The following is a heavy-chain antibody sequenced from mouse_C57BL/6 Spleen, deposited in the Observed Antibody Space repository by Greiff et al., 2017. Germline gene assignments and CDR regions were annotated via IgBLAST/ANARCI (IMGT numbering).Heavy chain of an antibody. D-gene: IGHD1-1*01. Sequence: VQLQQSGAELVRPGSSVKLSCKASGYTFTSYWMDWVKQRPGQGLEWIGNIYPSDSETHYNQKFKDKATLTVDKSSSTAYMQLSSLTSEDAAVYYCARGRDQGYYYGRRYFDVWGTGTTVTVAS. V-gene: IGHV1-61*01. J-gene: IGHJ1*03. CDR1: GYTFTSYW. CDR3: ARGRDQGYYYGRRYFDV. CDR2: IYPSDSET.